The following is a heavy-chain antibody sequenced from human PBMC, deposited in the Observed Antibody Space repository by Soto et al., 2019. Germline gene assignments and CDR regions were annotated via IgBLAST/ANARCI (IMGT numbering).Heavy chain of an antibody. CDR2: INSDGSST. V-gene: IGHV3-74*01. J-gene: IGHJ4*02. CDR1: GFTFSSYW. Sequence: AGSLRLSCAASGFTFSSYWMHWVRQAPGKGLVWVSRINSDGSSTSYADSVKGRFTISRDNAKNTLYLQMNSLRAEDTAVYYCVRTSLVVAAATREGYWGQGTLVTVSS. CDR3: VRTSLVVAAATREGY. D-gene: IGHD2-15*01.